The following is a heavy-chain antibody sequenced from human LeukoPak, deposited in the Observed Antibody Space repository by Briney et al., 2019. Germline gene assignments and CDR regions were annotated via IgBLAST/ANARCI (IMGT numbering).Heavy chain of an antibody. CDR2: IYYTGST. CDR1: GGCISTYY. V-gene: IGHV4-59*08. D-gene: IGHD3-10*01. Sequence: KPSETLSLTCTVSGGCISTYYWSWIRQPPGKGLEWIGYIYYTGSTSYNPSLKSRVTISVDTSKNQFSLKLTSVTAADTAVYYCTKGRGIWGQGTLVTVSS. J-gene: IGHJ4*02. CDR3: TKGRGI.